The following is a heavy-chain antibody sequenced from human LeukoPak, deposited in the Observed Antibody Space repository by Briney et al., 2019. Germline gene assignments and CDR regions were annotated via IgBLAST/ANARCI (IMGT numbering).Heavy chain of an antibody. V-gene: IGHV3-74*01. Sequence: GGSLRLSCSGSGFSFGDYGINWVRQAPGKGLVWVSRISSDGTDTTYAASVKGRFTISRDNAKNTLYLQMNSLRAEDTAVYYCARDVNHAMDVWGQGTTVIVSS. CDR3: ARDVNHAMDV. J-gene: IGHJ6*02. CDR1: GFSFGDYG. CDR2: ISSDGTDT.